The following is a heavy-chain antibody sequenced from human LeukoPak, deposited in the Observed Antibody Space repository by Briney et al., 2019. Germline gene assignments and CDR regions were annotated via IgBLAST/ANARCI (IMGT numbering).Heavy chain of an antibody. J-gene: IGHJ3*02. CDR3: ARDSAFVTAMVRGGAFDI. Sequence: SETLSLTCTVSGGSLSSSTFYWGWIRQPPGKGLEWIGSLYYSGSTYYNPSLKSRVTISVDTSKNQFSLKLSTVTAADTAVYYCARDSAFVTAMVRGGAFDIWGQGTMVTVSS. D-gene: IGHD5-18*01. CDR2: LYYSGST. CDR1: GGSLSSSTFY. V-gene: IGHV4-39*07.